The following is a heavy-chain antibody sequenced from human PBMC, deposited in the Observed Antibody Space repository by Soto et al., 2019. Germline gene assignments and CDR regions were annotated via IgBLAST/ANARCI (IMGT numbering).Heavy chain of an antibody. CDR2: ISWNSGIL. Sequence: EVQLVESGGGLVQPGRSLRLSCAASGFTFDDYPMHWVRQAPGKGLEWVSGISWNSGILGYADSVRGRFSISRENAKKSLYLQMNGLRPEDTDLYCCVKDALTSIFGKVYDGVVIWGRGAMVTVSS. CDR1: GFTFDDYP. CDR3: VKDALTSIFGKVYDGVVI. J-gene: IGHJ3*02. V-gene: IGHV3-9*01. D-gene: IGHD3-3*01.